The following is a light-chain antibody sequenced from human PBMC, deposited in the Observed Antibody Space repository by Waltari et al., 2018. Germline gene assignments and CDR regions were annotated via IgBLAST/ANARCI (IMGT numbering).Light chain of an antibody. CDR3: QQSNAWPWT. J-gene: IGKJ1*01. Sequence: EVVMTQSPAPLSVSPGERATLSCRASPSVGIKLAWYHQKPGQAPRLLIYGASTRATGIPARFSGSGSGTEFTLTISSLQSEDFGVYYCQQSNAWPWTFGQGTKVEIK. CDR2: GAS. V-gene: IGKV3-15*01. CDR1: PSVGIK.